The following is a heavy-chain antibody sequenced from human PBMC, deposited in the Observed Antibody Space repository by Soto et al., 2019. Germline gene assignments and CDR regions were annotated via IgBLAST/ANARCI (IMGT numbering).Heavy chain of an antibody. V-gene: IGHV3-23*01. J-gene: IGHJ5*02. Sequence: GGSLRLSCAASGFTFSSYAMSWVRQAPGKGLEWVSAISCSGGSKYYADSVKGRFTISRDNSKNTLYLQMNSLRAEDTAVYYCAKDQAVGNWFDPWGQGTLVTVSS. CDR1: GFTFSSYA. CDR2: ISCSGGSK. CDR3: AKDQAVGNWFDP.